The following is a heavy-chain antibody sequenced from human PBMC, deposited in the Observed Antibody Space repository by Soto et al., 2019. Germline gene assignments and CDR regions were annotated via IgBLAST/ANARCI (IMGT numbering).Heavy chain of an antibody. CDR1: GFSLSNYW. D-gene: IGHD1-20*01. CDR2: IHGLKSET. CDR3: ARNLLDNWNDEGPLGS. Sequence: EVQLVESGGGLVQPGGSLRLSCAASGFSLSNYWMHWVRQAPGKGLVWVSRIHGLKSETTYADFVEGRFTISRDNAKNTLYLQMTSLRAEDTAIYYCARNLLDNWNDEGPLGSWGQGTLVAVSS. J-gene: IGHJ4*02. V-gene: IGHV3-74*01.